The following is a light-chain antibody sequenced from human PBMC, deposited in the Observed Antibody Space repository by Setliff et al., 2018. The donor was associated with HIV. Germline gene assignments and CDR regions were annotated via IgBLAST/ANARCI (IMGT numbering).Light chain of an antibody. J-gene: IGLJ1*01. V-gene: IGLV2-11*01. CDR1: SSNIGTYNY. CDR3: CSYGGNSVSYV. Sequence: QSVLTQTRSVSGSPGQAVTISCTGTSSNIGTYNYVSWYQQHPGKAPKLMIYDVTKRPSGVSDRFSGSKSGNTASLTISGLQAEDEADYYCCSYGGNSVSYVFGTGTQLTVL. CDR2: DVT.